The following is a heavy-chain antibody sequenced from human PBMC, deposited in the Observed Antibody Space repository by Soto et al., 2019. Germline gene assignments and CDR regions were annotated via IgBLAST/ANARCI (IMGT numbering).Heavy chain of an antibody. CDR2: INTDASRT. CDR1: GFTFSSYW. V-gene: IGHV3-74*01. Sequence: EVQLMESGGGLVQPGGSLRLSCAASGFTFSSYWIHWVRQGPGKGLVWVSRINTDASRTNYADSVKGRFTISRDNAKNTVYLQVNSLRDEDTALYFCVRGASGRYYMDVWGKGTTVTVSS. CDR3: VRGASGRYYMDV. J-gene: IGHJ6*03. D-gene: IGHD3-10*01.